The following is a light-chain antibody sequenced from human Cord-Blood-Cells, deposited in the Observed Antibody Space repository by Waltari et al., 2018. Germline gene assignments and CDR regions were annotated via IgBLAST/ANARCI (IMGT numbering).Light chain of an antibody. Sequence: STLNHPASVPGPPLDTITVSGNATGSDVGMYNLVSCYKQHPGKAPKLMIYEGSKRPSRVSNRIPGSKSGNTASLTISGLQAEDEADYYCCSYAGSSTWVLGGGTKRTVL. CDR2: EGS. CDR3: CSYAGSSTWV. V-gene: IGLV2-23*01. CDR1: GSDVGMYNL. J-gene: IGLJ3*02.